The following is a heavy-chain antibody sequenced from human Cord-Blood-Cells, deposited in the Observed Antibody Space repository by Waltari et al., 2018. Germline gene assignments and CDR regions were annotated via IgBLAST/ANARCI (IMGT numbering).Heavy chain of an antibody. D-gene: IGHD1-26*01. V-gene: IGHV3-9*01. CDR2: ISWNSGSI. Sequence: EVQLVESGGGLVQPGRSLRLSCAASGFTFDVYAMHWVRQAPGKGLEWVSGISWNSGSIGYADSVKGRFTISRDNAKNSLYLQMNSLRAEDTALYYCAKDMGGGSAWGQGTLVTVSS. J-gene: IGHJ5*02. CDR3: AKDMGGGSA. CDR1: GFTFDVYA.